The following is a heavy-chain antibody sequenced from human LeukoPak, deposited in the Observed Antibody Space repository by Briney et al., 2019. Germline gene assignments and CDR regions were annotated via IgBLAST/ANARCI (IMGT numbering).Heavy chain of an antibody. CDR2: IYTSGST. CDR1: GGSISSGSYC. Sequence: PSETLSLTCTVSGGSISSGSYCWSWIRQPAGKGLEWIGRIYTSGSTNYNPSLKSRVTISVDTSKNQFSLKLSSVTAADTAVYYCARAYYSNYVDGMDVWGQGTTVTVSS. V-gene: IGHV4-61*02. J-gene: IGHJ6*02. CDR3: ARAYYSNYVDGMDV. D-gene: IGHD4-11*01.